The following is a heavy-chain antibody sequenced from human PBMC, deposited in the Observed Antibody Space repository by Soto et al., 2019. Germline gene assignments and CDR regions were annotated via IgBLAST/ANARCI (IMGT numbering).Heavy chain of an antibody. V-gene: IGHV1-46*01. Sequence: QVQLVQSGAEVKKPGASVKVSCKASGYTFTTYYVHWVRQAPGQGLEWMGIINPTGGTTTDAQKFRGRVTMTRDTSATTVYMDVSSLGSEDTAVYYCARGGAVTTLDHWGQGTLVTVS. CDR3: ARGGAVTTLDH. CDR2: INPTGGTT. D-gene: IGHD4-17*01. J-gene: IGHJ4*02. CDR1: GYTFTTYY.